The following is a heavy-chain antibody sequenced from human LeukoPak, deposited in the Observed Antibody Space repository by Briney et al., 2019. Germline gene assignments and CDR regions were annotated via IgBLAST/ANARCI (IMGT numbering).Heavy chain of an antibody. Sequence: GGSLRLSCAASGFTFNSYGMSWVRQAPEKGLEWVSGITGSGGSTYYADSVKGRFTISRDSSKNILYLQMNSLRAEDTAVYYCARDLYYVNTNWFDPWGQGTLVTVSS. D-gene: IGHD1-26*01. CDR2: ITGSGGST. CDR3: ARDLYYVNTNWFDP. J-gene: IGHJ5*02. V-gene: IGHV3-23*01. CDR1: GFTFNSYG.